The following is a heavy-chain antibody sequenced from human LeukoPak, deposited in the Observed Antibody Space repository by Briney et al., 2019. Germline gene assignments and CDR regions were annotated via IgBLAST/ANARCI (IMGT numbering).Heavy chain of an antibody. CDR2: ISGSGGST. V-gene: IGHV3-23*01. CDR3: AKDPNGGNSVRS. Sequence: GGSLRLSCAASGFTFSSYAMSWVRQAPGKGLEWVSAISGSGGSTYYADSVKGRSTISRDNSKNTLYLQMNSLRAEDTAVYYCAKDPNGGNSVRSWGQGTLVTVSS. D-gene: IGHD4-23*01. J-gene: IGHJ4*02. CDR1: GFTFSSYA.